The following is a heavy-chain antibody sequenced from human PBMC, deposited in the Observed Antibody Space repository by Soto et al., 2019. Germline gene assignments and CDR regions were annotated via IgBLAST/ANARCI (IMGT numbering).Heavy chain of an antibody. V-gene: IGHV3-53*01. CDR2: IYIDGST. Sequence: EVQLVDSGGDLIQPGGSLILSCGASGFTVSGNSLSWVRQAQGKGLEWVSYIYIDGSTYYAYSVRGRFTLTRDNSKNTLDLQMNNLRGEDTAVYYCARDSGSGTAVAGIQYSGMDVWGQGTKVTVSS. J-gene: IGHJ6*02. CDR1: GFTVSGNS. CDR3: ARDSGSGTAVAGIQYSGMDV. D-gene: IGHD6-19*01.